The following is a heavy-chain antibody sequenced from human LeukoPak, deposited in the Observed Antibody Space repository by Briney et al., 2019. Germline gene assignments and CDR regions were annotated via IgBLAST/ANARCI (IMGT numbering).Heavy chain of an antibody. V-gene: IGHV1-3*03. CDR3: AREGAYIGGSYPFDY. Sequence: RASVKVSCKASGYTFSSYAMHWVRQAPGQRLEWMGWINAGNGNTKLSHEFQGRVTITRDTSASTAYMELNSLRSEDMAVYYCAREGAYIGGSYPFDYWGQGTLVTVSS. D-gene: IGHD1-26*01. J-gene: IGHJ4*02. CDR1: GYTFSSYA. CDR2: INAGNGNT.